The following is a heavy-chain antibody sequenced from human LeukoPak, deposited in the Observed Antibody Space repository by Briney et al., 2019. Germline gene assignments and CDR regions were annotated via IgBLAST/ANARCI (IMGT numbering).Heavy chain of an antibody. CDR2: ISAYNGNT. CDR1: GYTFTSYG. D-gene: IGHD3-9*01. J-gene: IGHJ6*02. Sequence: GASVKVSCKASGYTFTSYGISWVRQAPGQGLEWMGWISAYNGNTNYAQKLQGRVTMTTDTSTSTAYMELRSLRSDDTAVYYCARVLRYFDWLPLGYYYGMDVWGQGTTVTVSS. CDR3: ARVLRYFDWLPLGYYYGMDV. V-gene: IGHV1-18*01.